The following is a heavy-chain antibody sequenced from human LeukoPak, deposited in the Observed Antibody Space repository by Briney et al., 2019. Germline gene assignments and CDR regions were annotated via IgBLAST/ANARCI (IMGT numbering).Heavy chain of an antibody. D-gene: IGHD2-15*01. CDR3: ARFRVVAATYYFDY. CDR2: IIPIFGTA. J-gene: IGHJ4*02. Sequence: SVKVSCKASGGTFSSYAISWVRQAPGQGLEWMGGIIPIFGTANYAQKFQGRVMITADESTSTAYMELSSLRSKDTAVYYCARFRVVAATYYFDYWGQGTLVTVSS. CDR1: GGTFSSYA. V-gene: IGHV1-69*13.